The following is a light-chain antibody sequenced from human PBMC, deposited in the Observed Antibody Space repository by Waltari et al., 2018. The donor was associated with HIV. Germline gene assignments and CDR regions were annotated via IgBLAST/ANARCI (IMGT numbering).Light chain of an antibody. CDR3: QVWDSSSDAYV. Sequence: SYVLAKPPSVSVAPGKTARITCGGNNIGSKRVHWYQQKPGQAPVVVIYYDSDRPSGIPERFSGSNSRNTATLTSSRVEAGDEADYYCQVWDSSSDAYVFGTGTKVTVL. V-gene: IGLV3-21*04. J-gene: IGLJ1*01. CDR2: YDS. CDR1: NIGSKR.